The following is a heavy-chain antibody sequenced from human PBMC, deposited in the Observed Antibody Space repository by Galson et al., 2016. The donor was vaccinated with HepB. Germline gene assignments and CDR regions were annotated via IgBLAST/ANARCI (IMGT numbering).Heavy chain of an antibody. CDR1: HYTFDNYG. D-gene: IGHD3-16*02. Sequence: SVKVSCKASHYTFDNYGFSWVRQAPGQGLEWMGWIGADNGDTNYAQKFQGRVSMTTDTSTSTAYMELRSLKSDDTAVYYCATFSILFGGVIVMPLDWGQGTLVTVSS. J-gene: IGHJ4*02. CDR2: IGADNGDT. V-gene: IGHV1-18*04. CDR3: ATFSILFGGVIVMPLD.